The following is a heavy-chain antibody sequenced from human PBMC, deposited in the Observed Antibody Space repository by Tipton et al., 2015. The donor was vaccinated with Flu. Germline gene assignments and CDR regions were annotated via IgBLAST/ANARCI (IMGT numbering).Heavy chain of an antibody. J-gene: IGHJ4*02. CDR1: GGAFSSYA. D-gene: IGHD1-26*01. Sequence: QLVQPGPEVKKPGSSVKVSCKASGGAFSSYAISWVRQAPGQGLEWMGRIIPIFGTANYAQKFQGRVTITADESTSTAYMELSSLRSEDTAVYYCASPPGRGSYYVRLYYWGQGTLVTVSS. V-gene: IGHV1-69*18. CDR3: ASPPGRGSYYVRLYY. CDR2: IIPIFGTA.